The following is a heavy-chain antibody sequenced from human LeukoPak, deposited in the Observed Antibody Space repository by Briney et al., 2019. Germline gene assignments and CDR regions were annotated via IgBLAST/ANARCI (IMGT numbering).Heavy chain of an antibody. CDR3: ARGTLVVAGDY. CDR1: GFTFSSYA. V-gene: IGHV3-30*04. J-gene: IGHJ4*02. CDR2: ISYDGSKK. Sequence: PGGSLRLSCAASGFTFSSYAMHWVRQAPGKGLEWVAVISYDGSKKYYADSVKGRFTISRDNSKNTLYLQMNSLRAEDTAVYYCARGTLVVAGDYWGQGTLVTVSS. D-gene: IGHD2-15*01.